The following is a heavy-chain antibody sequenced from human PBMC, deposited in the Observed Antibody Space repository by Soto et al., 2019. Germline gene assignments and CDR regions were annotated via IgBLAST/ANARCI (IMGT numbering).Heavy chain of an antibody. Sequence: GESLKISCAASGFTFSSYTLHWVRQAPGKGLEWVSLISFDGGNKYYADCVKCRFTISRDNSKNTLYLQLNSLRGADTAVYFCARAVPPRGSTTVEWFDAWGQGTLVTVSS. V-gene: IGHV3-30-3*01. D-gene: IGHD4-17*01. J-gene: IGHJ5*02. CDR2: ISFDGGNK. CDR3: ARAVPPRGSTTVEWFDA. CDR1: GFTFSSYT.